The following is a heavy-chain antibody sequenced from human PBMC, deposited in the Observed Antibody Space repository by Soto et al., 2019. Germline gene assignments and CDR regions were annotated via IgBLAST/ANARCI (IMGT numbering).Heavy chain of an antibody. D-gene: IGHD3-10*01. V-gene: IGHV4-34*01. CDR2: INHSGST. CDR3: ARGPSMVRGVITPRYFDY. Sequence: SETLSLTCAVYGGSFSGYYWSWIRQPPGKGLEWIGEINHSGSTNYNPSLKSRVTISVDTSKNQFSLKLSSVTAADTAVYYCARGPSMVRGVITPRYFDYWGQGTLVTVSS. CDR1: GGSFSGYY. J-gene: IGHJ4*02.